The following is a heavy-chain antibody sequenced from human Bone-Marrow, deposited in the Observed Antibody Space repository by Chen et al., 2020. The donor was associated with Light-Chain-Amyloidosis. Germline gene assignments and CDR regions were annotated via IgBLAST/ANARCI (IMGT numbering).Heavy chain of an antibody. CDR2: IYPDDSDA. J-gene: IGHJ4*02. Sequence: EVQLEQSGPEVKKPGESLKISCKGSGYTFPNYWFGWVRQMPGKGREWMGVIYPDDSDARYSPSFEGQVTISADKSITSAYLQWRTLKAADTAMYSCARRRDGYNFDYWGQGTLVTVSS. D-gene: IGHD5-12*01. CDR3: ARRRDGYNFDY. V-gene: IGHV5-51*01. CDR1: GYTFPNYW.